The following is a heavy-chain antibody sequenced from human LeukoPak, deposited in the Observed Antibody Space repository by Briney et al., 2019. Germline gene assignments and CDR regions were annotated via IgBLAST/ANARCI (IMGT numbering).Heavy chain of an antibody. CDR3: ARDRIRHTDSTWFDP. CDR2: IRHSGETI. J-gene: IGHJ5*02. V-gene: IGHV3-48*03. D-gene: IGHD2-21*01. CDR1: GFTFSTYE. Sequence: GGSLRLSCAASGFTFSTYEMNWVRQAPGKGLEWVSFIRHSGETIYYADSVKGRFTISRDNAKNTLYLQMNSLRVEDPAVYYCARDRIRHTDSTWFDPWGQGTLVSVSS.